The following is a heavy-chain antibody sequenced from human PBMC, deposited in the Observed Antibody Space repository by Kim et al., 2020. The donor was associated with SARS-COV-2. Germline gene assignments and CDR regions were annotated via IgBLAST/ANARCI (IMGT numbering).Heavy chain of an antibody. Sequence: GGSLRLSCAASGFTFSSYWMHWVRQAPGKGLVWVSRINSDGSSTSYADSVKGRFTISRDNAKNTLYLQMNSLRAEDTAVYYCARDLYILTPKDYYYYGMDVWGQGTTVTVSS. CDR2: INSDGSST. CDR3: ARDLYILTPKDYYYYGMDV. CDR1: GFTFSSYW. J-gene: IGHJ6*02. V-gene: IGHV3-74*01. D-gene: IGHD2-15*01.